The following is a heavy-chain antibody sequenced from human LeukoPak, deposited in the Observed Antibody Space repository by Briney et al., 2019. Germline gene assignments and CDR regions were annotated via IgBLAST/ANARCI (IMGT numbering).Heavy chain of an antibody. CDR1: GFTVSSNY. D-gene: IGHD3-22*01. CDR2: IYSGGST. CDR3: ARVTYYYDSSGYYLDAFDI. V-gene: IGHV3-53*01. J-gene: IGHJ3*02. Sequence: GSLRLSCAASGFTVSSNYMSRVRQAPGKGLEWVSVIYSGGSTYYADSVKGRFTVSRDNSKNTLYLQMNSLRAEDTAVYYCARVTYYYDSSGYYLDAFDIWGQGTMVIVSS.